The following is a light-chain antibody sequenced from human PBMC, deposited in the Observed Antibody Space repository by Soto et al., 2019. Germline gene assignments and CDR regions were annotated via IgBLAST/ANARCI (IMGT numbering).Light chain of an antibody. V-gene: IGKV1-33*01. CDR3: QQYDNLLT. CDR1: QDISNY. Sequence: DIQMTQSPSSLSASVGDRVTITCRASQDISNYLNWYQQKPGKAPKLLIYDASNLETGVPSRFSGSGSGTDFTFTISSLQPEDIATYYCQQYDNLLTFGQGTKVDIK. CDR2: DAS. J-gene: IGKJ2*01.